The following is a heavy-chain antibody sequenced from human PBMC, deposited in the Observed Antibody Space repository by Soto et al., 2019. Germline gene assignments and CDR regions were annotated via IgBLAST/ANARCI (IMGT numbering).Heavy chain of an antibody. CDR3: ARDRVAAAGSTGDY. D-gene: IGHD6-13*01. V-gene: IGHV1-69*08. CDR1: GGTFSSYT. J-gene: IGHJ4*02. Sequence: QVQLVQSGAEVKKPGSSVKVSCKASGGTFSSYTISWVRQAPGQGLEWMGRIIPILGIANYAQKFQGRVTIPADKSTSTAYMELSSLRSEDTAVYYCARDRVAAAGSTGDYWGQGTLVTVSS. CDR2: IIPILGIA.